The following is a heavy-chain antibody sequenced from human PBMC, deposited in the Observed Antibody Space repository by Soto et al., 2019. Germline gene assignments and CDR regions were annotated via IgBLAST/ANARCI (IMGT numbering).Heavy chain of an antibody. CDR3: ASSIAAAARSYYYYGMDV. V-gene: IGHV4-34*01. J-gene: IGHJ6*02. CDR2: INHSGST. CDR1: GGSFSGYY. D-gene: IGHD6-13*01. Sequence: QVQLQQWGAGLLKPSETLSLTCAVYGGSFSGYYWSWIRQPPGKGLEWIGEINHSGSTNYNPSLKSRVTISVDTSMNQFSLKLSSVTAADTAVYYCASSIAAAARSYYYYGMDVWGQGTTVTVSS.